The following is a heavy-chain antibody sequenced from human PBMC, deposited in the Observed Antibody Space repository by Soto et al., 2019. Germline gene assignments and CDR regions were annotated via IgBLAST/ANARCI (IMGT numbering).Heavy chain of an antibody. Sequence: ASVKVSCKASGYTFTGYYMHWVRQAPGQGLEWMGWINPNSGGTNYAQKFQGWVTMTRDTSISTAYMELSRLRSDDTAVHYCARGLGPRPGFSHQLGYCSSTSCYNWFDPWGQGTLVTVSS. CDR2: INPNSGGT. CDR1: GYTFTGYY. CDR3: ARGLGPRPGFSHQLGYCSSTSCYNWFDP. V-gene: IGHV1-2*04. J-gene: IGHJ5*02. D-gene: IGHD2-2*01.